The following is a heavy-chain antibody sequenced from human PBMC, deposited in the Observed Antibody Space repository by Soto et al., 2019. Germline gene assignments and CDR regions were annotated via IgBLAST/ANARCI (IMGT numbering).Heavy chain of an antibody. D-gene: IGHD3-22*01. CDR2: ISYDGSNK. CDR1: GFTCSSYA. Sequence: GGALRVSCAAPGFTCSSYAMHWVRQAPGKGLEWVAVISYDGSNKYYADSVKGRFTISRDNSKNTLYLQMNSLRAEDTAVYYCARERNYYDSTPRGMDVWGQGTTVTVSS. J-gene: IGHJ6*02. V-gene: IGHV3-30-3*01. CDR3: ARERNYYDSTPRGMDV.